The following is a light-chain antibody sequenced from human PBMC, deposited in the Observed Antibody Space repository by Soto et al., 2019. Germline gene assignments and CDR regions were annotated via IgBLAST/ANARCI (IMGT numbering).Light chain of an antibody. CDR2: AAS. CDR3: QQSYSTHIT. CDR1: QSISSY. V-gene: IGKV1-39*01. Sequence: DIQMTQSTSSLSASVGGRVTITCRASQSISSYLNWYQQKPGKAPKLLIYAASSLQSGVPSRFSGSGSGTDFTLTISSLQPEDFATYYCQQSYSTHITFGQGTRLAIK. J-gene: IGKJ5*01.